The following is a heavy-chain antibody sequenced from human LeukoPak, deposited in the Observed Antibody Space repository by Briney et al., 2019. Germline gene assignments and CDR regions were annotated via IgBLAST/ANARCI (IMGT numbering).Heavy chain of an antibody. D-gene: IGHD2-15*01. V-gene: IGHV1-3*01. Sequence: ASVKVSCKASGGTFSSYAISWVRQAPGQRLEWMGWINAGNGDTKYSQKFQGRVTITRDTSASTAYMELSSLRSEDTAVYYCARDYCSGGSCYYWFDPWGQGTLATVSS. CDR3: ARDYCSGGSCYYWFDP. CDR2: INAGNGDT. CDR1: GGTFSSYA. J-gene: IGHJ5*02.